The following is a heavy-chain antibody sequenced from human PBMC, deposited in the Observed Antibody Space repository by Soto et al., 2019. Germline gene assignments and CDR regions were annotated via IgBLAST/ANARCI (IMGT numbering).Heavy chain of an antibody. CDR3: ARSVSPEYYGMDV. V-gene: IGHV3-33*01. J-gene: IGHJ6*02. D-gene: IGHD1-20*01. Sequence: GGSLRLSCAASGFTFSSYGMHWVRQAPGKGLEWVAVIWYDGSNKYYADSVKGRFTISRDNSKNTLYLQMNSLRAEDTAVYYCARSVSPEYYGMDVWGQGTTVTVSS. CDR1: GFTFSSYG. CDR2: IWYDGSNK.